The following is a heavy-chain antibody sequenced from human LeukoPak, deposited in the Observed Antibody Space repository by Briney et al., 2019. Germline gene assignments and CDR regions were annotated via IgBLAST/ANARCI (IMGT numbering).Heavy chain of an antibody. CDR1: GFTFSSYG. Sequence: GGSLRLSCAASGFTFSSYGMHWVRHAPGKGLELVAVIWYDGSNKYYADSVKGRFTISRDNSKNTLYLQMNSLRAEDTAVYYCARGARTMVQGVIAYWGQGTLVTVSS. CDR3: ARGARTMVQGVIAY. CDR2: IWYDGSNK. D-gene: IGHD3-10*01. J-gene: IGHJ4*02. V-gene: IGHV3-33*01.